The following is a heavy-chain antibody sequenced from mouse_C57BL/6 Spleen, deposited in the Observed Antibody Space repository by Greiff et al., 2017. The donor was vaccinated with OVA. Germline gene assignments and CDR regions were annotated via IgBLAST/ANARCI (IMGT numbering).Heavy chain of an antibody. J-gene: IGHJ2*01. V-gene: IGHV7-3*01. CDR1: GFTFTDYY. CDR3: ARYKGWFDY. CDR2: IRNKANGYTT. D-gene: IGHD2-3*01. Sequence: EVKVVESGGGLVQPGGSLSLSCAASGFTFTDYYMSWVRQPPGKALEWLGFIRNKANGYTTEYSASVKGRFTISRDNSQSILYLQMHALRAEDSATYYCARYKGWFDYWGQGTTLTVSS.